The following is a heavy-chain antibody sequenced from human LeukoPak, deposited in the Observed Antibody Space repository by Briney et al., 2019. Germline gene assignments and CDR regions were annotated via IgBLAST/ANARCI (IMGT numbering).Heavy chain of an antibody. V-gene: IGHV3-23*01. J-gene: IGHJ4*02. D-gene: IGHD6-13*01. CDR2: VDGGGGGT. Sequence: GGSLRLSCAASGFTFSTLDMSWVRQAPGKGLEWVSSVDGGGGGTYYADSVKGRFTISRDNSKDTLYLQMNGLRAEDTAVYFCAKQSAGSAAWYSLHYDFWGQGTLVTVSS. CDR3: AKQSAGSAAWYSLHYDF. CDR1: GFTFSTLD.